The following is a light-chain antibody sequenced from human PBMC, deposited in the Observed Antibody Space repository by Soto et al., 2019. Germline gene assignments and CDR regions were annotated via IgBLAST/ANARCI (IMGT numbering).Light chain of an antibody. Sequence: QSALTQPASVSGSPGQSITISCTGTSSDVGAYNHVSWYQQHPGKAPKPMIYEVSNRPSGVANRFSGSKSGNTASLTISGLQAEDEADYYCSSYTGSSTWVFGGGTKLTVL. J-gene: IGLJ3*02. CDR2: EVS. CDR3: SSYTGSSTWV. V-gene: IGLV2-14*01. CDR1: SSDVGAYNH.